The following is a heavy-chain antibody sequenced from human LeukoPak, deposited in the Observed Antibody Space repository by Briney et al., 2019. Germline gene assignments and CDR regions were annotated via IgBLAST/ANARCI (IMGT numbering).Heavy chain of an antibody. CDR3: ARDKAVTTEVTQYFQH. D-gene: IGHD4-11*01. CDR2: ISAYNGYT. J-gene: IGHJ1*01. Sequence: ASVKVSCKASGYTFSSYGISWVRQAPGQGLEWMGWISAYNGYTNYAQKFQFRVTMTTDTSTSTAYMELRSLTSDDTAVYYCARDKAVTTEVTQYFQHWGQGTLVTVSS. CDR1: GYTFSSYG. V-gene: IGHV1-18*01.